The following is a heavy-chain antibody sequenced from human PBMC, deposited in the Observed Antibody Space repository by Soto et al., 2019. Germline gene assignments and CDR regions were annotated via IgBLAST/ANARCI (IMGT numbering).Heavy chain of an antibody. D-gene: IGHD6-6*01. CDR3: ARDGKYSSSSYYYYYGMDV. CDR2: INPNSGGT. CDR1: GYTFTGYY. Sequence: QVQLVQSGAEVKKPGASVKVSCKASGYTFTGYYMHWVRQAPGQGLEWMGWINPNSGGTNYAQKVQGWVTMTRDTSISTAYMELSRLRSDDTAVYYCARDGKYSSSSYYYYYGMDVWGQGTTVTVSS. V-gene: IGHV1-2*04. J-gene: IGHJ6*02.